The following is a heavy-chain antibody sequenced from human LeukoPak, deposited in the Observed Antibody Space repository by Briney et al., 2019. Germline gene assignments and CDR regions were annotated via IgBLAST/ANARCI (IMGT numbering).Heavy chain of an antibody. CDR2: IYSGGST. CDR1: GFTVSSNY. V-gene: IGHV3-53*01. CDR3: ARSDSSGYWYFDY. Sequence: GGSLRLSCAASGFTVSSNYMSWVRQAPGKGLEWVSVIYSGGSTYYADSVKGRFTISRDNSKNTLYLQMNSLRAEDTAVYYCARSDSSGYWYFDYWGQGTLVTVSS. J-gene: IGHJ4*02. D-gene: IGHD3-22*01.